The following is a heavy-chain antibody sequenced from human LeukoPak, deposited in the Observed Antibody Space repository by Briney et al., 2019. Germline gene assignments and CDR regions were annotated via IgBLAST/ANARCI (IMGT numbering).Heavy chain of an antibody. CDR1: GFTFSSYA. D-gene: IGHD5-12*01. Sequence: QTGGSLRLSCAASGFTFSSYAMHWVRQAPGKGLEYVSAISSNGGSTYYANSVKGRFTISRDNSKNTLYLQMGSLRAEDMAVYYCARAPVATPQKYGMDVWGQGTTVTVSS. J-gene: IGHJ6*02. CDR2: ISSNGGST. CDR3: ARAPVATPQKYGMDV. V-gene: IGHV3-64*01.